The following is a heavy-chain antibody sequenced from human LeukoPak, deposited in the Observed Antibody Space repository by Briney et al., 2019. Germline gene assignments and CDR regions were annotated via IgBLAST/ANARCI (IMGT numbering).Heavy chain of an antibody. CDR2: MSSDGNAM. V-gene: IGHV3-30-3*01. D-gene: IGHD3-22*01. Sequence: GGSLRLSCAAPGFTFTAYLIHWVRQAPGKGLERVAVMSSDGNAMFYADSVKGRFTISRDNSKNTLYLQMNSLRAEDTAVYYCVRESEYYFDHSGSFDYWGQGTLVTVSS. J-gene: IGHJ4*02. CDR3: VRESEYYFDHSGSFDY. CDR1: GFTFTAYL.